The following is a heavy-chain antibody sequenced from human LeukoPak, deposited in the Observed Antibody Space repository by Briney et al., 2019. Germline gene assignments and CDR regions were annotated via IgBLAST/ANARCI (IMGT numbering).Heavy chain of an antibody. J-gene: IGHJ4*02. Sequence: SETLSLTCTVSGGSISSGGYYWSWIRQHPGKGLEWIGYIYYSGSAYYNPSLKSRVTISVDTSENQFSLKLSSVTAADTAVYYCARVNYGSATKEDYWGQGTLVTVSS. CDR3: ARVNYGSATKEDY. CDR1: GGSISSGGYY. V-gene: IGHV4-31*03. D-gene: IGHD3-10*01. CDR2: IYYSGSA.